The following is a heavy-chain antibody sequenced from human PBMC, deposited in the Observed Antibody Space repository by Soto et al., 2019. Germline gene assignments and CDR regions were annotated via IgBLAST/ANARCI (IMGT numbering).Heavy chain of an antibody. CDR2: ITWNSGTV. CDR3: VKGFREPLLHPNYCSGGSCVPLDY. V-gene: IGHV3-9*01. D-gene: IGHD2-15*01. J-gene: IGHJ4*02. Sequence: GGSLRLSCVASGFTFDDYAMHWVRQPPGKGLEWVSSITWNSGTVGFADSVQGRFTISRDNAKNSLYLQMNSLRVEDTALYYCVKGFREPLLHPNYCSGGSCVPLDYWGQGTLVTVSS. CDR1: GFTFDDYA.